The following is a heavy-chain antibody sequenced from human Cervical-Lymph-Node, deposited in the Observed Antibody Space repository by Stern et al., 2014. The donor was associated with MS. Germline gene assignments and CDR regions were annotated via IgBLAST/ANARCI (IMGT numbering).Heavy chain of an antibody. J-gene: IGHJ5*02. V-gene: IGHV2-70*01. Sequence: QVTLRESGPALVKPTQTLTLTCTFSGFSLTTSGMCVSWIRQAPGKTPEWLALIDWEDDKYYSPSLGTRLTISKDTSKNQVVLTMTNMDPVDTATYYCARSFYYQSSGEYGGWFDPWGQGALVTVSS. CDR3: ARSFYYQSSGEYGGWFDP. CDR2: IDWEDDK. D-gene: IGHD3-22*01. CDR1: GFSLTTSGMC.